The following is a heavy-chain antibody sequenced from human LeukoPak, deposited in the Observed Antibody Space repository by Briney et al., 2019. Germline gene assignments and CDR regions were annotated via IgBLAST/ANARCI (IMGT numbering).Heavy chain of an antibody. D-gene: IGHD3-22*01. J-gene: IGHJ4*02. CDR3: AREDYYDSGSNDY. CDR1: GYTFTGYY. V-gene: IGHV1-2*02. Sequence: ASVKVSCKASGYTFTGYYMHWVRQAPGQGLEWMGWINPNSGGTNYARKFQGRVTTTRDTSISTAYMELSRLRSDDTAVYYCAREDYYDSGSNDYWGQGTLVTVSS. CDR2: INPNSGGT.